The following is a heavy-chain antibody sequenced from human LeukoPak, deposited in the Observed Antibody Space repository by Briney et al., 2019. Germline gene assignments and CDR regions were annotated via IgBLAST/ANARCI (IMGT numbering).Heavy chain of an antibody. CDR2: INWNGGST. J-gene: IGHJ6*03. V-gene: IGHV3-20*04. CDR1: GFTLDGYG. Sequence: GGSLRLSCAAPGFTLDGYGMSWVRQAPGKGLEWVSGINWNGGSTGYADSVKGRFTISRDNAKNSLYLQMNSLRAEDTALYYCARDGGSATRYNYYYYYMDVWGKGTTVTVSS. D-gene: IGHD1-26*01. CDR3: ARDGGSATRYNYYYYYMDV.